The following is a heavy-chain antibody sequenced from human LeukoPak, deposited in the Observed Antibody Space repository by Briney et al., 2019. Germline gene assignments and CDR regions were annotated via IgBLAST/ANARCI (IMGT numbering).Heavy chain of an antibody. Sequence: PSQTLSLTCTVSGGSISSSNWWSWVRQPPGKGLEWIGEIYHSGSTNYNPSLKSRVTISVDKSKNQFSLKLSSVTAADTAVYYCARDYYDSSGFDYWGQGTLVTVCS. CDR3: ARDYYDSSGFDY. CDR1: GGSISSSNW. D-gene: IGHD3-22*01. V-gene: IGHV4-4*02. J-gene: IGHJ4*02. CDR2: IYHSGST.